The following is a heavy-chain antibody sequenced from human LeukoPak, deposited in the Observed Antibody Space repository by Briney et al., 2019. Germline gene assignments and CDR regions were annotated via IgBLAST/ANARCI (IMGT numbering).Heavy chain of an antibody. CDR2: INPSGGST. Sequence: ASVKVSCKASGYTFTSYYMHWVRQAPGQGLEWMRIINPSGGSTSYAQKFQGRVTMTRDMSTSTVYMELSSLRSEDTAVYYCAREYSSVATFDPWGQGTLVTVSS. CDR1: GYTFTSYY. V-gene: IGHV1-46*01. D-gene: IGHD6-25*01. J-gene: IGHJ5*02. CDR3: AREYSSVATFDP.